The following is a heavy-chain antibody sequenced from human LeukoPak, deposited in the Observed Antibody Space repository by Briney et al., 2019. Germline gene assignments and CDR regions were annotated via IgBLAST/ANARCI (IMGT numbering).Heavy chain of an antibody. Sequence: SETLSLTCTVSGGSISSGDYYWSWIRQPPGKGLEWIGYIYYSGSTNYNPSLKSRVTISVDTSKNQFSLKLSSVTAADTAVYYCARASRDTWLQSPNFDYWGQGTLVTVSS. CDR3: ARASRDTWLQSPNFDY. V-gene: IGHV4-61*08. J-gene: IGHJ4*02. CDR1: GGSISSGDYY. CDR2: IYYSGST. D-gene: IGHD5-24*01.